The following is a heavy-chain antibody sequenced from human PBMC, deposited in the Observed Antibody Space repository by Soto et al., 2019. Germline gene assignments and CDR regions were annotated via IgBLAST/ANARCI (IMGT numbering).Heavy chain of an antibody. CDR3: ASGYYYDSSGYYNWFDP. CDR2: IIPIFGTA. V-gene: IGHV1-69*13. Sequence: SVKVSCKASGGTFSSYAISWVRQAPGQGLEWMGGIIPIFGTANYAQKFQGRVTITADESTSTAYMELSSLRSEDTAVYYCASGYYYDSSGYYNWFDPWGQGTLVTVSS. CDR1: GGTFSSYA. D-gene: IGHD3-22*01. J-gene: IGHJ5*02.